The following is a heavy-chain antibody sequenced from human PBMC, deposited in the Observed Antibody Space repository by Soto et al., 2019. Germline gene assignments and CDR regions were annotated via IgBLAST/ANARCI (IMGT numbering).Heavy chain of an antibody. CDR2: ISAYNGNT. V-gene: IGHV1-18*01. CDR1: GYTFTSYG. CDR3: ARDRSSSGWYSRWFDP. J-gene: IGHJ5*02. Sequence: ASVKVSCKASGYTFTSYGISWVRQAPGQGLEWMGWISAYNGNTNYAQKLQGRVTMTTDTSTSTAYMELRSLRSDDTAVYYCARDRSSSGWYSRWFDPWGQGTLVTVSS. D-gene: IGHD6-19*01.